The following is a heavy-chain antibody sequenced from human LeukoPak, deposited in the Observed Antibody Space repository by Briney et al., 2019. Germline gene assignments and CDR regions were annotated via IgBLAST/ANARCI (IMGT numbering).Heavy chain of an antibody. CDR1: GFTFSSYA. J-gene: IGHJ4*02. V-gene: IGHV3-23*01. CDR3: AKDAPVNIVVVPAANS. Sequence: GGSLRLSCAASGFTFSSYAMNWVRQAPGKGLEWVSVISGSGGNTYYADSVKGRFTISRDNSKNTLYLQMNSLRAEDTAVYYCAKDAPVNIVVVPAANSWGQGTLVTVSS. D-gene: IGHD2-2*01. CDR2: ISGSGGNT.